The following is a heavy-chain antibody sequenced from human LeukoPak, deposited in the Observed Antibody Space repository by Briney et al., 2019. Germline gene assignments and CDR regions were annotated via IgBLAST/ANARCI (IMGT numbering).Heavy chain of an antibody. CDR3: ARGVWGYCSSTSCYSPPPFDY. D-gene: IGHD2-2*02. J-gene: IGHJ4*02. CDR2: INHSGST. Sequence: SETLSLTCAVYGGSFGGYYWSWIRQPPGKGLEWIGEINHSGSTNYNPSLKSRVTISVDTSKNQFSLKLSSVTAADTAVYYCARGVWGYCSSTSCYSPPPFDYWGQGTLVTVSS. CDR1: GGSFGGYY. V-gene: IGHV4-34*01.